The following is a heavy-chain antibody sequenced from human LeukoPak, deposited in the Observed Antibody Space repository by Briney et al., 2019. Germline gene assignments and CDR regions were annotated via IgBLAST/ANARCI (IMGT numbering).Heavy chain of an antibody. J-gene: IGHJ4*02. CDR3: ARDLGDSSGYDY. D-gene: IGHD3-22*01. Sequence: ASVTVPCKASGYTFTSYGISWVRQAPGQGLEWMGWISAYNGNTNYAQNLQGRVTMTTGTSTSTAYMELRSLRSDNTAVYYCARDLGDSSGYDYWGQGTLVTVSS. CDR1: GYTFTSYG. CDR2: ISAYNGNT. V-gene: IGHV1-18*01.